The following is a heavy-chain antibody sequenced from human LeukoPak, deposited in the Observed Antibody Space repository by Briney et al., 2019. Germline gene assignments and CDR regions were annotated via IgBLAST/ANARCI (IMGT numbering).Heavy chain of an antibody. Sequence: GGSLRLSCAASGFTFSSYAMSWARQAPGKGLEWVSAFSGSGGGTYYADSVKGRFTISRDNSKSTLYLQMNSLRAEDTAVYFCAKSGYNRFDYWGQGTLVTVSS. J-gene: IGHJ4*02. CDR2: FSGSGGGT. V-gene: IGHV3-23*01. CDR3: AKSGYNRFDY. D-gene: IGHD5-24*01. CDR1: GFTFSSYA.